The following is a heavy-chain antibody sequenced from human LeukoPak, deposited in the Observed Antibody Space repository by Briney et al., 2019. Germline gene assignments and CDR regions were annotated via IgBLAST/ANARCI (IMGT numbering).Heavy chain of an antibody. CDR1: GASLTSYY. J-gene: IGHJ3*02. D-gene: IGHD1-14*01. CDR2: ISYRVST. CDR3: ARQPGGTAAFDI. Sequence: SQTLSLTCTVSGASLTSYYWSWIRQPPGKGLEWIAYISYRVSTKYNPSLKSRVTISVDTSKNQFSLKLTSVTAADTALYFCARQPGGTAAFDIWGQGTLVT. V-gene: IGHV4-59*08.